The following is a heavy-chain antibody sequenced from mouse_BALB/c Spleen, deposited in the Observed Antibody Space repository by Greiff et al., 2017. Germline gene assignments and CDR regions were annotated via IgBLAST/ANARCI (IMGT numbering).Heavy chain of an antibody. Sequence: EVKLQESGPDLVKPSQSLSLTCTVTGYSITSGYSWHWIRQFPGNKLEWMGYIHYSGSTNYNPSLKSRISITRDTSKNQFFLQLNSVTTEDTATYYCAREIYYDYDGDYYAMDYWGQGTSVTVSS. CDR3: AREIYYDYDGDYYAMDY. J-gene: IGHJ4*01. D-gene: IGHD2-4*01. CDR2: IHYSGST. V-gene: IGHV3-1*02. CDR1: GYSITSGYS.